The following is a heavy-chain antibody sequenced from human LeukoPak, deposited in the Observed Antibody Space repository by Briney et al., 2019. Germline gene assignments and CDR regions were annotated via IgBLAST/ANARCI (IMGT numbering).Heavy chain of an antibody. CDR1: GGSFSGYY. CDR3: ARLDYYDSRGSLWEATEAPAFDY. D-gene: IGHD3-22*01. CDR2: INHSGRT. J-gene: IGHJ4*02. V-gene: IGHV4-34*01. Sequence: SETLSLTCAVYGGSFSGYYWSWIRQPPGKGLEWIGEINHSGRTNYNPSLKSRVTISVDTSKKQFSLKLSSVTAADTAVYYCARLDYYDSRGSLWEATEAPAFDYWGQGTLVTVSS.